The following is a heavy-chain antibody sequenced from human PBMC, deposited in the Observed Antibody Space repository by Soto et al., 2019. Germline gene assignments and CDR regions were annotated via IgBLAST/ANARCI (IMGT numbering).Heavy chain of an antibody. CDR1: GGSISSGGYY. Sequence: SETLSLTCTVSGGSISSGGYYWSWIRQHPGKGLEWIGYIYYSGSTYYNPSLKSRVTISVDTSKNQFSLKLSSVTAADTAVYYCARDIYYYDSSGYYLGGFDYWGQGTLVTVSS. D-gene: IGHD3-22*01. V-gene: IGHV4-31*03. CDR2: IYYSGST. CDR3: ARDIYYYDSSGYYLGGFDY. J-gene: IGHJ4*02.